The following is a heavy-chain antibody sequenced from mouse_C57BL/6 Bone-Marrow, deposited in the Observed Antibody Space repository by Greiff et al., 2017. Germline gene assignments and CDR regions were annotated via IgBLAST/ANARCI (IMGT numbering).Heavy chain of an antibody. CDR3: ARLGVRRYYFDY. CDR1: GYTFTSYG. V-gene: IGHV1-81*01. CDR2: IYPRSGNT. Sequence: VQLQQSGAELARPGASVKLSCKASGYTFTSYGISWVKQRTGQGLEWIGEIYPRSGNTYYNEKFKGKATLTADKSSSAAYMELRSLTSEDSAVYVCARLGVRRYYFDYWGQGTTLTVSS. J-gene: IGHJ2*01. D-gene: IGHD1-2*01.